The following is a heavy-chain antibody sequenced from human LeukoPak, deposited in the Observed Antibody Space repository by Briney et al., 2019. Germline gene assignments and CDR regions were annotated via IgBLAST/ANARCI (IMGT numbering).Heavy chain of an antibody. CDR2: IWYDGSNK. CDR1: GFTFSSYG. Sequence: GRSLRLSCAASGFTFSSYGMHWVRQAPGKGLERVAVIWYDGSNKYYADSVKGRFTISRDNSKNTLYLQMNSLRAEDTAVYYCARGYCSGGSCYHLGYWGQGTLVTVSS. D-gene: IGHD2-15*01. J-gene: IGHJ4*02. V-gene: IGHV3-33*01. CDR3: ARGYCSGGSCYHLGY.